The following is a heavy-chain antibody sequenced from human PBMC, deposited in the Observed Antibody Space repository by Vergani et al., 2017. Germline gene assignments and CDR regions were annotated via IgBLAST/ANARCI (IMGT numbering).Heavy chain of an antibody. J-gene: IGHJ3*02. CDR1: GYSFTSYW. CDR3: ARSPYYYVPGSAFDI. V-gene: IGHV5-10-1*01. D-gene: IGHD3-10*02. CDR2: IDPSDSYT. Sequence: EVQLVQSGAEVKKPGASLRISCKGSGYSFTSYWISWVRQMPGKGLEWMVRIDPSDSYTNYSPSFQGHVTISADTSISTAYLQWSSLKASDTAMYYCARSPYYYVPGSAFDIWGQGTMVTVSS.